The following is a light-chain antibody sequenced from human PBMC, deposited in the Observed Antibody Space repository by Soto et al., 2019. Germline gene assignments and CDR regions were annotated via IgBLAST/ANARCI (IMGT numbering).Light chain of an antibody. CDR2: DVS. CDR3: SSYTSSSTYV. Sequence: QSALTQPASVSGSPGQSITISCTGTSSDVGGYNYVSWYQQHPGKAPKLMIYDVSHRPSGVSNRLSGSKSGNTASLTISGLQAEDEADYYYSSYTSSSTYVFGTGTKVTVL. J-gene: IGLJ1*01. CDR1: SSDVGGYNY. V-gene: IGLV2-14*01.